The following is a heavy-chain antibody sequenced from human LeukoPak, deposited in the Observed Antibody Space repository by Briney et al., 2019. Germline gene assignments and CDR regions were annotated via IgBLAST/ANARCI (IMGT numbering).Heavy chain of an antibody. CDR1: GFTFTSHW. CDR3: ARDATYCTNGVCYTRFDY. Sequence: GGSLRLSCTASGFTFTSHWMSWVRQAPGKGLEWVARMNLDGSEKYYVDSVKGRFAISRDNAKTSLYLEMNSLRAEDTAVYYCARDATYCTNGVCYTRFDYWGQGTLVTVSS. J-gene: IGHJ4*02. D-gene: IGHD2-8*01. V-gene: IGHV3-7*01. CDR2: MNLDGSEK.